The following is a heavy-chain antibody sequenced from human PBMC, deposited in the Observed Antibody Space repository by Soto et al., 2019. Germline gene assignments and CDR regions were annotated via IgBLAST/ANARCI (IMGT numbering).Heavy chain of an antibody. Sequence: QVQLVQSGAEVKKPESSVKVSCKAPGGTFSTYAISWVRQAPGQGLEWMGGIIPKFGTANYAQRFQDRVTITADESTNTVYMERSSLRSEDTAVYFCASGIQLWLRRINNGYSGWGQGTLVTVSS. D-gene: IGHD5-18*01. V-gene: IGHV1-69*12. CDR3: ASGIQLWLRRINNGYSG. J-gene: IGHJ4*02. CDR1: GGTFSTYA. CDR2: IIPKFGTA.